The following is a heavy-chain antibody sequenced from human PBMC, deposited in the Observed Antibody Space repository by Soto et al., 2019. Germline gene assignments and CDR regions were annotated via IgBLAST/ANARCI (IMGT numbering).Heavy chain of an antibody. D-gene: IGHD2-2*01. J-gene: IGHJ5*02. CDR2: IFTGGAT. Sequence: GGSLRLSCAASGFTVGGNYMTWVRQAPGKGLELISVIFTGGATKYAESVKGRFTISRDDSDNTFYLQMNSLRVEDTALYYCARARPGVNGAFDPRGQGTLVTVSS. CDR1: GFTVGGNY. CDR3: ARARPGVNGAFDP. V-gene: IGHV3-53*01.